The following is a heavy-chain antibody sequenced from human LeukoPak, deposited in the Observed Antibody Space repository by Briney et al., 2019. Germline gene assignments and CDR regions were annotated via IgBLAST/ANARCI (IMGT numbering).Heavy chain of an antibody. CDR3: AREGPYYYDSSGPGY. CDR2: IIPIFGTA. V-gene: IGHV1-69*06. CDR1: GGTFSSYA. J-gene: IGHJ4*02. D-gene: IGHD3-22*01. Sequence: ASVKVSCKASGGTFSSYAISWVRQAPGQGLEWMGGIIPIFGTANYAQKFQGRVTITADKSTSTAYMELRSLRSDDTAVYYCAREGPYYYDSSGPGYWGQGTLVTVSS.